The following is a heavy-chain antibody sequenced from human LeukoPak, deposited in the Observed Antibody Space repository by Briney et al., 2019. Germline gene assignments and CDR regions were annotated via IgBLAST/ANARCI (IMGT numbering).Heavy chain of an antibody. V-gene: IGHV4-59*01. D-gene: IGHD2-21*02. CDR2: VYYSGST. CDR3: ARIRDDYYLDV. CDR1: SEFMTAYK. Sequence: SETLSLTCTVSSEFMTAYKWTWIRQSPGRGLELIGYVYYSGSTVYNPSLSSRVTISIDMSKKQFSLNLRSVTAADTAVYYCARIRDDYYLDVWGKGTTVSVSS. J-gene: IGHJ6*03.